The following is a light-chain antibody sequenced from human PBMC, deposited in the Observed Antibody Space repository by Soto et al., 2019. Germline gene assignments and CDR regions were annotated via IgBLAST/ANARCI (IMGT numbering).Light chain of an antibody. Sequence: QPALTQPASVSGSPEQSITISCTGTSSDVGGYNYVSWYQQHPGKVPKLMIYNVNNRPSGVSNRFSGSKSGNTASLTISGLQTEDEADYYCSSYTSSSTFVFGTGTKLTVL. J-gene: IGLJ1*01. CDR3: SSYTSSSTFV. CDR1: SSDVGGYNY. CDR2: NVN. V-gene: IGLV2-14*03.